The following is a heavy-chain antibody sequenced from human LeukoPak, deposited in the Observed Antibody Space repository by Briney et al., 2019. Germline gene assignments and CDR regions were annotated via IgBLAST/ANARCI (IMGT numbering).Heavy chain of an antibody. CDR3: ARDFTMVRGVILNWFDP. D-gene: IGHD3-10*01. J-gene: IGHJ5*02. CDR1: GFTFSSYS. CDR2: ISSSSSYI. V-gene: IGHV3-21*01. Sequence: PGGSLRLSCAASGFTFSSYSMNWVRQAPGKGLEWVSSISSSSSYIYYADSVKGRFTISRDNAKNSLYLQMNSLRAEDTAVYYCARDFTMVRGVILNWFDPWGQGTLVTVPS.